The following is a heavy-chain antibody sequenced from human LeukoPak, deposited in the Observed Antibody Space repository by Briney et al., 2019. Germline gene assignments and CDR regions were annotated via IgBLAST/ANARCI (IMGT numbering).Heavy chain of an antibody. CDR1: GFTFSSYG. CDR2: IWYDGSNK. CDR3: AREGPRGNSQFDY. J-gene: IGHJ4*02. D-gene: IGHD2/OR15-2a*01. Sequence: GGSLRLSCAASGFTFSSYGMHWVRQAPGKGLEWVALIWYDGSNKYYTDSVKGRLTISRDNSKNTLCLQMNSLRAEDTAIYYCAREGPRGNSQFDYWGQGTLVTVPS. V-gene: IGHV3-33*01.